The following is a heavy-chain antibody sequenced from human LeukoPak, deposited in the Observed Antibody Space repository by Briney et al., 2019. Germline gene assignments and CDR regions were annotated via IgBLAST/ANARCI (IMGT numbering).Heavy chain of an antibody. D-gene: IGHD3-10*01. Sequence: PSETLSLTCTVSGGSISSYYWSWIRQPPGKGLEWIGYIYYSGSTNYNPSLKSRVTISVDTSKNQFSLKLSSVTAADTAVYYCARRITMVRGVTGMDVWGQGTTVTVSS. J-gene: IGHJ6*02. CDR2: IYYSGST. CDR1: GGSISSYY. V-gene: IGHV4-59*12. CDR3: ARRITMVRGVTGMDV.